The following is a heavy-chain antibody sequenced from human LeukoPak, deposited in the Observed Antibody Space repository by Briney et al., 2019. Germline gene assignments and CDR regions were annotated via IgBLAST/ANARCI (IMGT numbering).Heavy chain of an antibody. D-gene: IGHD3-22*01. J-gene: IGHJ3*02. V-gene: IGHV4-59*01. Sequence: SETLSLTCTVSDDSISDYYRGWIRQPPGKGLEWIGYFYNSGRSTYNPSLKSRVTISADTSKNHFSLKLNSVTTADTAVYYCAREAHYYDSSGYGAFDIWGQGTMVTVSS. CDR2: FYNSGRS. CDR3: AREAHYYDSSGYGAFDI. CDR1: DDSISDYY.